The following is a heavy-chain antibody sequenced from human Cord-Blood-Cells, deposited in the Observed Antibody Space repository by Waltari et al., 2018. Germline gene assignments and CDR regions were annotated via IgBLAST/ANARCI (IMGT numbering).Heavy chain of an antibody. CDR2: INHSGST. CDR3: ARVRTGDFDY. D-gene: IGHD7-27*01. V-gene: IGHV4-34*01. Sequence: QVQLQQWGAGLLKPSETLSLTCPVYGGSFSGYYWSWIRQPPGKGLEWIGEINHSGSTNYNPSLKSRVTISVDTSKNQFSLKLSSVTAADTAVYYCARVRTGDFDYWGQGTLVTVSS. CDR1: GGSFSGYY. J-gene: IGHJ4*02.